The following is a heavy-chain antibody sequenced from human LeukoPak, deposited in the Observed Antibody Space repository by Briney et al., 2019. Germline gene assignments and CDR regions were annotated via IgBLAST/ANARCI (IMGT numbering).Heavy chain of an antibody. CDR3: ASVSSPRTYYGMDV. V-gene: IGHV4-59*01. Sequence: SETLSLTCTVPGDSINNYYWSWIRQPPGKGLEWIGHIYYSGSTDFNPSLKSRVTMSIDTSKNQFSLKLSSVTAADTAVYYCASVSSPRTYYGMDVWGQGTTVTVSS. CDR2: IYYSGST. D-gene: IGHD6-13*01. J-gene: IGHJ6*02. CDR1: GDSINNYY.